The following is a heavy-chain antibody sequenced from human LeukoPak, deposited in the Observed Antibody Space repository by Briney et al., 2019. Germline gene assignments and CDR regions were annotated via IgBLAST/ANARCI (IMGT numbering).Heavy chain of an antibody. CDR1: GFTVSSNY. D-gene: IGHD1-26*01. Sequence: GGSLRLSCAASGFTVSSNYMSWVRQAPGKGLEWVSTISSSATSTYYTDSVKGRFTISRDNSKNTLNLQMNSLRADDTAVYYCAKGGVGATPRFDPWGQGTLVTVSS. CDR3: AKGGVGATPRFDP. CDR2: ISSSATST. J-gene: IGHJ5*01. V-gene: IGHV3-53*01.